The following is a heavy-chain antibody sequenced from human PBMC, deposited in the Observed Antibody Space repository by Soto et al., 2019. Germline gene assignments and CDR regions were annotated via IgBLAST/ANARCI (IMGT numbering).Heavy chain of an antibody. J-gene: IGHJ4*02. V-gene: IGHV3-23*01. CDR3: VKAKGSGSHTAHFFDA. Sequence: EIQVLDSGGDLVQPGGSLRLSCAASGFIFKIHAMNWVRQAPGKGLEWVGGISDDGLFRYYAHSGRGRFTLSRDNSGNTVSLQMNALKTEDTAVYYCVKAKGSGSHTAHFFDAWGQGTLVTVSA. D-gene: IGHD3-10*01. CDR2: ISDDGLFR. CDR1: GFIFKIHA.